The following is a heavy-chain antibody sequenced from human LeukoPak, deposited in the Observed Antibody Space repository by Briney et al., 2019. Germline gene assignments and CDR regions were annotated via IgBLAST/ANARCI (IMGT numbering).Heavy chain of an antibody. CDR1: GGTFSSYA. CDR2: IIPIFGTA. V-gene: IGHV1-69*13. J-gene: IGHJ6*02. CDR3: ARDDFWSGYQSYGMDV. Sequence: SVKVSCKASGGTFSSYAISWVRQAPGQGLEWMGGIIPIFGTANYAQKFQGRVTITADESTSTAYMELSSLRSEDTAVYYCARDDFWSGYQSYGMDVWGQGTTVTVSS. D-gene: IGHD3-3*01.